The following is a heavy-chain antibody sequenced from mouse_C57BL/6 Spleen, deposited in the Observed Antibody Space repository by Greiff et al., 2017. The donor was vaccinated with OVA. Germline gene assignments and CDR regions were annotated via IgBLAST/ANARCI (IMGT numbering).Heavy chain of an antibody. CDR1: GYTFTDYY. CDR3: ARSGYYYAMDY. D-gene: IGHD2-2*01. CDR2: IYPGCGNT. J-gene: IGHJ4*01. Sequence: QVQLKESGPELVKPGASVKISCKASGYTFTDYYINWVQQRPGQGLEWIGWIYPGCGNTKYNEKFKGKATLTVDTSSSTAYMQLSSLTSEDSAVYFCARSGYYYAMDYWGQGTSVTVSS. V-gene: IGHV1-84*01.